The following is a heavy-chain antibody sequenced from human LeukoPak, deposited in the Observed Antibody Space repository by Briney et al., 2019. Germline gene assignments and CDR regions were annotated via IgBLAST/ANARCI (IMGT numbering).Heavy chain of an antibody. CDR2: ISSSSSTI. CDR3: ARAGYCSGGSCYSSDYYYYMDV. Sequence: PGGSLRLSCAASGFTFSSYSMNWVRQAPGKGLEWVSYISSSSSTIYYADSVKGRFTISRDNAKNSLYLQMNSLRAEDTAVYYCARAGYCSGGSCYSSDYYYYMDVWGKGTTVTVSS. J-gene: IGHJ6*03. CDR1: GFTFSSYS. V-gene: IGHV3-48*01. D-gene: IGHD2-15*01.